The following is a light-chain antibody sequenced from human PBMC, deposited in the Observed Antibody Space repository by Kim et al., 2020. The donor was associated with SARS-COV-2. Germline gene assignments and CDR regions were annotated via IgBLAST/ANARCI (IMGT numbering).Light chain of an antibody. CDR2: DIT. Sequence: GHSVTISCTGRNSYLTAFNYVSWYQHHPDKAPKLIIYDITERPSGVPDRFSASRSGKTASLTISGLQPDDEADYYCCSYVGSSTFLFGSGTKVTVL. J-gene: IGLJ1*01. CDR3: CSYVGSSTFL. V-gene: IGLV2-11*01. CDR1: NSYLTAFNY.